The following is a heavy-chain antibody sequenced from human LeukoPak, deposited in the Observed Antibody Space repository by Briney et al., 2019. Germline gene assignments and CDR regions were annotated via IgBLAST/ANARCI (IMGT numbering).Heavy chain of an antibody. V-gene: IGHV4-31*03. CDR3: ARGSGAVATTLGVDY. Sequence: PSQTLSLTCTVSGGSISSGGYYWSWIRQHPGKGLEWIGYIYYSGSTYYNPSLKSRVTISVDTSKNQFSLKLSSVTAADTAVYYCARGSGAVATTLGVDYWGQGTLVTVSS. D-gene: IGHD5-12*01. CDR1: GGSISSGGYY. J-gene: IGHJ4*02. CDR2: IYYSGST.